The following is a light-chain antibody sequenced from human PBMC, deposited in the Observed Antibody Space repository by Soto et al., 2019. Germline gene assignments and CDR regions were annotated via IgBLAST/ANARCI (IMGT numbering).Light chain of an antibody. J-gene: IGKJ4*01. CDR2: AAS. V-gene: IGKV1-27*01. CDR3: QKYNSAPLT. CDR1: QDISYS. Sequence: DIQMTQSPSSLSASVGDRVTITCRASQDISYSLAWYQQKPGKVPKVLIYAASILQSGVPARFSGSGSGTDFTLTISSLQPEDVATYYCQKYNSAPLTFGGGTKVEI.